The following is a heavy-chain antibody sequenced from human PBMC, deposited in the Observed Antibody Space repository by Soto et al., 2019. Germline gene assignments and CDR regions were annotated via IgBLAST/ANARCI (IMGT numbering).Heavy chain of an antibody. J-gene: IGHJ4*02. CDR2: ISSSSSYI. CDR1: GFTFSSYS. CDR3: ARDLWGGVVVVPAAMAY. V-gene: IGHV3-21*01. D-gene: IGHD2-2*01. Sequence: GGSLRLSCAASGFTFSSYSMNWVRQAPGKGLEWVSSISSSSSYIYYADSVKGRFTISRDNAKNSLYLQMNSLRAEDTAVYYCARDLWGGVVVVPAAMAYWGQGTLVTVSS.